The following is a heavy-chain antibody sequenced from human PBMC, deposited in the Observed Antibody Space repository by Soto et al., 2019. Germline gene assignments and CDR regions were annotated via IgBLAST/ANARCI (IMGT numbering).Heavy chain of an antibody. V-gene: IGHV1-2*04. Sequence: ASVKVSCKASGYTFTGYYMHWVRQAPGQGLEWMGWINPNSGGTNYAQKFQGWVTMTRDTSISTAYMELSRLRSDDTAVYYCARDASAAPTSYYYYYYGMDVWGQGTTVTVSS. CDR2: INPNSGGT. D-gene: IGHD6-6*01. CDR1: GYTFTGYY. J-gene: IGHJ6*02. CDR3: ARDASAAPTSYYYYYYGMDV.